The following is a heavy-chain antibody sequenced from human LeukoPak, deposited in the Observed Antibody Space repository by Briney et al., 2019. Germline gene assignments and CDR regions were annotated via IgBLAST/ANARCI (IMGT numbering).Heavy chain of an antibody. J-gene: IGHJ3*02. CDR1: GGTFSSYA. D-gene: IGHD1-1*01. CDR2: IIPIFGTA. CDR3: ARVIIDNWNDEGAFDI. V-gene: IGHV1-69*05. Sequence: SVKVSCKASGGTFSSYAISWVRQAPGRGLEWMGGIIPIFGTANYAQKFQGRVTITTDESTSTAYMELSSLRSEDTAVYYCARVIIDNWNDEGAFDIWGQGTMVTVSS.